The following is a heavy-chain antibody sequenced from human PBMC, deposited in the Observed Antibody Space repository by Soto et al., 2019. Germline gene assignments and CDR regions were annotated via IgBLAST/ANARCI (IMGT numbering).Heavy chain of an antibody. V-gene: IGHV4-59*01. D-gene: IGHD4-17*01. CDR2: VYYTGST. CDR1: GDSISNYY. J-gene: IGHJ4*02. CDR3: TREQTSTVVTQ. Sequence: KTSETLSLTCTVSGDSISNYYWSWIRQPPGKGLEWIGCVYYTGSTNYNPSLKSRVTISVDTSKNQFSLKLSSVTAADTAVYYCTREQTSTVVTQWGQGTLVTV.